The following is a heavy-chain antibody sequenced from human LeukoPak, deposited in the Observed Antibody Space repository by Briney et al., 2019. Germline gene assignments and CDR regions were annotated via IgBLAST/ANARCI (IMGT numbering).Heavy chain of an antibody. Sequence: ASVKVSCKASGYTFTGYYMHWVRQAPGQGLEWMGWINPNRGGTNYAQKFQDRVSMTRDTSISTAYMQLSRLRSGDTAVYFCARSPHILTGENFDYWGQGTLLTVSS. V-gene: IGHV1-2*02. CDR1: GYTFTGYY. CDR3: ARSPHILTGENFDY. J-gene: IGHJ4*02. D-gene: IGHD3-9*01. CDR2: INPNRGGT.